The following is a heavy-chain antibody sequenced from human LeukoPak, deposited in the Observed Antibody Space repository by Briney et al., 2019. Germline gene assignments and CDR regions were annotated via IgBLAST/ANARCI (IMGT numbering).Heavy chain of an antibody. V-gene: IGHV3-21*04. CDR2: ISSSSTYT. CDR1: GFTFNSYA. CDR3: ARGHSSGWNWFDP. J-gene: IGHJ5*02. D-gene: IGHD6-19*01. Sequence: PGGSLRLSCAASGFTFNSYAMSWVRQAPGKGLEWVSHISSSSTYTNYADSVKGRFTISRDNAKNSLYLQMISLRAEDTAVYYCARGHSSGWNWFDPWGQGTLVTVSS.